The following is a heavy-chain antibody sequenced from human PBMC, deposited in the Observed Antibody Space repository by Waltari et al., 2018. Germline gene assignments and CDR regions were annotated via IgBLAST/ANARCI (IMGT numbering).Heavy chain of an antibody. J-gene: IGHJ4*02. Sequence: QVQLVQSGSELKRPGASVKVSCKASGYTFVTYALHWVRQAPGQGLEWMGWFHTTTGKPIYAQGFTGRFVVSMDTSVSTAYLQFNSLDAEDTAVYYCARSHYYDTLGYYDYWGQGTLVTVSS. D-gene: IGHD3-22*01. V-gene: IGHV7-4-1*02. CDR2: FHTTTGKP. CDR1: GYTFVTYA. CDR3: ARSHYYDTLGYYDY.